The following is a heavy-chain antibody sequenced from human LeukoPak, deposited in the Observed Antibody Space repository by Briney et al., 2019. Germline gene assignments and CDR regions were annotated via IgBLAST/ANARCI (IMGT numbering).Heavy chain of an antibody. CDR1: GFTFSSYA. J-gene: IGHJ4*02. Sequence: GGSLRLSCAASGFTFSSYAMSWVRQAPGKGLEWVSSISNSGGRTFYTDSVKGRFTISRDNSKITLYLQMNSLRAEDTAVYYCAKSYNGYESKPDYWGQGTLVPVSS. CDR3: AKSYNGYESKPDY. D-gene: IGHD5-12*01. CDR2: ISNSGGRT. V-gene: IGHV3-23*01.